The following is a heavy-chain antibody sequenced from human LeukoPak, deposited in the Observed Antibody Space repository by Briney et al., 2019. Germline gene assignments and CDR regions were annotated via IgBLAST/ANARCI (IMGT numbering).Heavy chain of an antibody. Sequence: SETLSLTCTVSGGSISSSSYYWGWIRQPPGKGLEWIGSIYYSGSTYYNPSLKSRVTISVDTSKNQFSLKLSSVTAADTAVYYCARPLSGTIHPFDYWGQGTLVTVSS. J-gene: IGHJ4*02. CDR3: ARPLSGTIHPFDY. V-gene: IGHV4-39*07. CDR1: GGSISSSSYY. CDR2: IYYSGST. D-gene: IGHD2/OR15-2a*01.